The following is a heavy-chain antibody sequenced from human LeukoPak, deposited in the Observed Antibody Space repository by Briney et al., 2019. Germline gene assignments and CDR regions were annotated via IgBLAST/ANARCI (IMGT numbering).Heavy chain of an antibody. CDR3: AKVFGRVGTFDY. D-gene: IGHD3-3*01. V-gene: IGHV3-23*01. CDR2: ISGSGGST. Sequence: GGSLRLSCAASGFTFSSYAMRWVRQAPGKGLEWVSAISGSGGSTYYADSVKGRFTISRDNSKNTLYLQMNSLRAEDTAVYYCAKVFGRVGTFDYWGQGTLVTVSS. CDR1: GFTFSSYA. J-gene: IGHJ4*02.